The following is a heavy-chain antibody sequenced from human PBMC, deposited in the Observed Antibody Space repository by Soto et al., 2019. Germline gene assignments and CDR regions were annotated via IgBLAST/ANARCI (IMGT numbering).Heavy chain of an antibody. D-gene: IGHD6-13*01. CDR1: GYTFTGYY. CDR3: ARDGYSSSTIDYYYYGMDV. J-gene: IGHJ6*02. Sequence: ASVKVSCKASGYTFTGYYMHWVRQAPGQGLEWMGWINPNSGGTNYAQKFQGWVTMTRDTSISTAYMELSRLRSDDTAVYCCARDGYSSSTIDYYYYGMDVWGQGTTVTVSS. CDR2: INPNSGGT. V-gene: IGHV1-2*04.